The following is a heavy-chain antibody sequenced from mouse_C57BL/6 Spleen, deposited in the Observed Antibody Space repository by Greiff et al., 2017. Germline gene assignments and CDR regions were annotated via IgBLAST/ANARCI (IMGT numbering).Heavy chain of an antibody. CDR1: GFTFSSYA. Sequence: EVQVVESGGGLVKPGGSLKLSCAASGFTFSSYAMSWVRQTPEKRLEWVATISDGGSYTYYPDNVKGRFTISRDNAKNNLYLQMSHLKSEDTAMYYCAREDGNSYFDYWGQGTTLTVSS. D-gene: IGHD2-1*01. V-gene: IGHV5-4*01. CDR2: ISDGGSYT. J-gene: IGHJ2*01. CDR3: AREDGNSYFDY.